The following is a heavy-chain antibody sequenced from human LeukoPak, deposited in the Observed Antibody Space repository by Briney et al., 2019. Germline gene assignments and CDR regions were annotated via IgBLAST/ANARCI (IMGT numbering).Heavy chain of an antibody. V-gene: IGHV4-59*01. J-gene: IGHJ4*02. CDR2: IYYSGST. CDR3: ARGRFLEWLPDLDY. Sequence: SETLSLTCTVSGGSISSYYWSWIRQPPGKGLEWIGYIYYSGSTNYNPSLKSRVTISVDTSKNQFSLKLSSVTAADTAVYYCARGRFLEWLPDLDYWGQGTLVTVSS. D-gene: IGHD3-3*01. CDR1: GGSISSYY.